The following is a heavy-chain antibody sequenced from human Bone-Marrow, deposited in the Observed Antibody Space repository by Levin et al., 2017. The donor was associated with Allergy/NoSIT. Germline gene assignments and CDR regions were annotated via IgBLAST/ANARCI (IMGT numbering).Heavy chain of an antibody. Sequence: SCAASGFTFDDYAMHWVRQAPGKGLEWVSGISWNSGSIGYADSVKGRFTISRDNAKNSLYLQMNSLRAEDTALYYCAKDILSGYCSSTSCYSSFDYWGQGTLVTVSS. V-gene: IGHV3-9*01. CDR1: GFTFDDYA. CDR2: ISWNSGSI. D-gene: IGHD2-2*01. CDR3: AKDILSGYCSSTSCYSSFDY. J-gene: IGHJ4*02.